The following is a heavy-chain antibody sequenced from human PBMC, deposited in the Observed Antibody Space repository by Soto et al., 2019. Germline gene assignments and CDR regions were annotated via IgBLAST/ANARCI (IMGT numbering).Heavy chain of an antibody. D-gene: IGHD3-10*01. V-gene: IGHV4-59*01. CDR1: GGSISSYY. Sequence: QVQLQESGPGLVKPSETLSLTCTVSGGSISSYYWSWIRQPPGKGLEWIGYIYYSGSTNYNPSLKSRVTISVATSKNQFSLKLTSVTAADPAVYYCARRYGSAFDFWGQGTMVTVSS. CDR3: ARRYGSAFDF. J-gene: IGHJ3*01. CDR2: IYYSGST.